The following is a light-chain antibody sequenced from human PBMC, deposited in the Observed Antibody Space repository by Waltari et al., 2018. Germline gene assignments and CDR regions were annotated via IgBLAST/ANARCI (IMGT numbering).Light chain of an antibody. J-gene: IGKJ3*01. Sequence: DIQMTQSPSSLSASVGDRVTITCRAGQSISRFLNWYQQKPGEAPKLLIYTASSLQSGVPSRFSGSGSGTDFTLTISSLQPEDFAVYYCLQYNDWPPLFTFGPGTKVEIK. V-gene: IGKV1-39*01. CDR3: LQYNDWPPLFT. CDR2: TAS. CDR1: QSISRF.